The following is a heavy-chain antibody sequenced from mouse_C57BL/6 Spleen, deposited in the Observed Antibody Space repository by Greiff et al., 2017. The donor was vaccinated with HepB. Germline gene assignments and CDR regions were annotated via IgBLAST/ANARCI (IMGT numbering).Heavy chain of an antibody. V-gene: IGHV1-54*01. CDR2: INPGSGGT. Sequence: QVQLQQSGAELVRPGTSVKVSCKASGYAFTNYLIEWVKQRPGQGLEWIGVINPGSGGTNYNEKFKGKATLTADKSSSTAYMQLSSLTSEDSAVYFCARGEGFYYYGSSDAMDYWGQGTSVTVSS. J-gene: IGHJ4*01. CDR3: ARGEGFYYYGSSDAMDY. CDR1: GYAFTNYL. D-gene: IGHD1-1*01.